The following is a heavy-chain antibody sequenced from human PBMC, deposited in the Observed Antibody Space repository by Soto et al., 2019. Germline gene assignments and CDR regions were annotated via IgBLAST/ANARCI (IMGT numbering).Heavy chain of an antibody. CDR3: AKGFDFWSGPGDY. D-gene: IGHD3-3*01. V-gene: IGHV3-23*01. CDR1: GFTFSSYA. CDR2: ISGGGAST. Sequence: PGGSLRLSCAASGFTFSSYAMNWVRQAPGKGLEWVSAISGGGASTYYAGSVKGRFTISRDNSKNTLYLQINNLRADDTALYYCAKGFDFWSGPGDYWGQGTLVTVSS. J-gene: IGHJ4*02.